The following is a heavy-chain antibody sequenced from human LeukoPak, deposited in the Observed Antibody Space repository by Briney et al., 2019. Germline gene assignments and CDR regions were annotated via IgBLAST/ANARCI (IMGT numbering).Heavy chain of an antibody. CDR1: GGTFSSYA. CDR2: FDPEDGET. J-gene: IGHJ4*02. Sequence: ASVKVSCKASGGTFSSYAISWVRQAPGQGLEWMGGFDPEDGETIYAQKFQGRVTMTEDTSTDTAYMELSSLRSEDTAVYYCATALSQYYYGSGSLDYWGQGTLVTVSS. V-gene: IGHV1-24*01. CDR3: ATALSQYYYGSGSLDY. D-gene: IGHD3-10*01.